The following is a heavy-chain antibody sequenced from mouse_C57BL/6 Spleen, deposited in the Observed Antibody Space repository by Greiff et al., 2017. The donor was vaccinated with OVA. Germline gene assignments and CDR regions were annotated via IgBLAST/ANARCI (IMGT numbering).Heavy chain of an antibody. Sequence: QVQLKESGPGLVQPSQSLSITCPVSGFSLPGYGVPWVRRSPGKGLEWLGVIWSGGGTDDNASFIPRLSISKDNSKSQVFFKMNSLQADDTAIYYCARKDYYSNHFDYWGQGTTLTVSS. CDR2: IWSGGGT. V-gene: IGHV2-2*01. CDR3: ARKDYYSNHFDY. J-gene: IGHJ2*01. D-gene: IGHD2-5*01. CDR1: GFSLPGYG.